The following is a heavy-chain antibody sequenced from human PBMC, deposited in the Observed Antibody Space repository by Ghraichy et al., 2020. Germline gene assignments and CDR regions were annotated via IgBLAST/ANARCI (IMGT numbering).Heavy chain of an antibody. D-gene: IGHD3-16*01. J-gene: IGHJ4*02. CDR1: GFTFSRDS. Sequence: GGSLRLSCGASGFTFSRDSMNWVRQAPGKGLEWVAYIRNSSRTIYYADSVKGRFTISRDNAQKSLYLRMSSLREEDTAVYYCARGGGLDYWGQGTRVTVSS. CDR3: ARGGGLDY. V-gene: IGHV3-48*02. CDR2: IRNSSRTI.